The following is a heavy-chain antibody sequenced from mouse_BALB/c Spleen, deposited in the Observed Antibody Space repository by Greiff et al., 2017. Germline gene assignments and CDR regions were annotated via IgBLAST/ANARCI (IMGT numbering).Heavy chain of an antibody. V-gene: IGHV1-87*01. CDR2: IYPGDGDT. D-gene: IGHD4-1*01. Sequence: QVQLKQSGAELARPGASVKLSCKASGYTFTSYWMQWVKQRPGQGLEWIGAIYPGDGDTRYTQKFKGKATLTADKSSSTAYMQLSSLASEDSAVYYCARDWYYAMDYWGQGTSVTVSS. CDR3: ARDWYYAMDY. CDR1: GYTFTSYW. J-gene: IGHJ4*01.